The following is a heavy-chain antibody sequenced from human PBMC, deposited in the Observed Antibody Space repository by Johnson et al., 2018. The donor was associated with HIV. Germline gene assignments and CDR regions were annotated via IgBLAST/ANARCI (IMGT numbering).Heavy chain of an antibody. Sequence: VQLVESGGGLVQPGGSLRLSCAASGITVGTNYMSWVRQAPGKGLEWVSVIFSVGDVYYADSVKGRFTISRDNSKNTLYLQMNSLRAEDTAVYYCASITTIAAAGRGAFDIWGQGKMVTVSS. D-gene: IGHD6-13*01. CDR1: GITVGTNY. CDR2: IFSVGDV. CDR3: ASITTIAAAGRGAFDI. J-gene: IGHJ3*02. V-gene: IGHV3-66*02.